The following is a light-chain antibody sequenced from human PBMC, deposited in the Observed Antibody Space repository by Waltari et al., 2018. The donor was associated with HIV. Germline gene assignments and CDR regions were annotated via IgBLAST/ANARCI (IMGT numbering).Light chain of an antibody. Sequence: QSALPQPPSASGSPGQSVTIPCTPPSSDVGRYYYASWYQQHPGTAPKLMIYEVSKRPSGVPDRFSGSKSGNTASLTVSGLQAEDEADYYCSSYAGSNNFVVFGGGTKLTVL. CDR1: SSDVGRYYY. J-gene: IGLJ2*01. CDR2: EVS. V-gene: IGLV2-8*01. CDR3: SSYAGSNNFVV.